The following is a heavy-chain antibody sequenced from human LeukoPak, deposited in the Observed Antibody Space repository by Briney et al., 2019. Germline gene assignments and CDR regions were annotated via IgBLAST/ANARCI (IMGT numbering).Heavy chain of an antibody. V-gene: IGHV4-34*01. CDR2: INHSGST. Sequence: SETLSLTCAVYGGSFSGYYWSWIRQPPGKGLEWIGEINHSGSTKYNPSLKRRVTISVDTSMNQFSFKLSSVAAADTAVYFCARVGYSYVINDWSRTGLGAYPTQYYSHMDVSEKGCSVT. CDR3: ARVGYSYVINDWSRTGLGAYPTQYYSHMDV. D-gene: IGHD5-18*01. J-gene: IGHJ6*03. CDR1: GGSFSGYY.